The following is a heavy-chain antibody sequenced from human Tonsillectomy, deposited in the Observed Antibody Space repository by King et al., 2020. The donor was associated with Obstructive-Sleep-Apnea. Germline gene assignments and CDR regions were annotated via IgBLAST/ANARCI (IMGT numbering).Heavy chain of an antibody. D-gene: IGHD4-11*01. CDR1: GGSMRTFY. CDR3: PSDRGIEYSPVGRAFYNGLDV. V-gene: IGHV4-59*01. CDR2: ISNNGST. Sequence: QLQESGPGLVKSSETLSLTCSVSGGSMRTFYWSWIRQPPGKGLVWIGYISNNGSTNYNPSLRSRASISIDTSNNQFSLKLNSVTAADTAVYYFPSDRGIEYSPVGRAFYNGLDVWGRGTAVTVSS. J-gene: IGHJ6*02.